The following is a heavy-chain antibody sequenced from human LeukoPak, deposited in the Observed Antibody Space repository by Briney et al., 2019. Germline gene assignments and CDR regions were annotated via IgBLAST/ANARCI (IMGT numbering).Heavy chain of an antibody. V-gene: IGHV4-34*01. Sequence: PSETLSLTCAVYGGSFSGYYWSWIRQPPGKGLEWIGEINHSGSTNYNPSLKSRVTISVDTSKNQFSLKLSSVTAADTAVYYCAKDGWYYYYMDVWGKGTTVTISS. CDR1: GGSFSGYY. J-gene: IGHJ6*03. CDR2: INHSGST. D-gene: IGHD6-19*01. CDR3: AKDGWYYYYMDV.